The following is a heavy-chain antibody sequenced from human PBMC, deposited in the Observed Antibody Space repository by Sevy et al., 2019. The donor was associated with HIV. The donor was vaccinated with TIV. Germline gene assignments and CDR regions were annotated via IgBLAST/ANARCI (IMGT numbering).Heavy chain of an antibody. CDR3: ARDRIVGATSDYYGMDV. CDR1: GFTFSSYS. Sequence: GSLRLSCAASGFTFSSYSMNWVRQAPGKGLEWVSYISSSSSTIYYADSVKGRFTISRDNAKNSLYLQMNSLRAEDTAVYYCARDRIVGATSDYYGMDVWGQGTTVTVSS. J-gene: IGHJ6*02. V-gene: IGHV3-48*01. D-gene: IGHD1-26*01. CDR2: ISSSSSTI.